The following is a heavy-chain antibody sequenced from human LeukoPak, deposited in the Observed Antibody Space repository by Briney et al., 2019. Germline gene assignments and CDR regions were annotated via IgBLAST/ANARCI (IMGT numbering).Heavy chain of an antibody. CDR2: INHSGST. Sequence: PGGSLRLSCAASGFTFSDYYMSWIRQPPGKGLEWIGEINHSGSTNYNPSLKSRVTISVDTSKNQFSLKLSSVTAADTAVYYCARRGRGSYYILADYWGQGTLVTVSS. CDR1: GFTFSDYY. J-gene: IGHJ4*02. V-gene: IGHV4-34*01. D-gene: IGHD1-26*01. CDR3: ARRGRGSYYILADY.